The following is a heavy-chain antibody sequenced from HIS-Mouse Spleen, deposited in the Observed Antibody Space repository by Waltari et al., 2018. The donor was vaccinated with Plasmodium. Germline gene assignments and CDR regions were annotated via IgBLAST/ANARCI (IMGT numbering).Heavy chain of an antibody. CDR1: GFTFNSYA. Sequence: QVQLVESGGGVVQPGRSLRLSCEASGFTFNSYAMHWVRQAPGKGLEWVAVKSYDGSNKYYADSVKGRFTISRDNSKNTLYLQMNSLRAEDTAVYYCARDRRLAFDYWGQGTLVIVSS. J-gene: IGHJ4*02. CDR3: ARDRRLAFDY. V-gene: IGHV3-30-3*01. CDR2: KSYDGSNK. D-gene: IGHD2-15*01.